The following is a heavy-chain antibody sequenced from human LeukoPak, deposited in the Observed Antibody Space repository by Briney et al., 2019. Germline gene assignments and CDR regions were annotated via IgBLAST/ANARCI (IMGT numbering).Heavy chain of an antibody. J-gene: IGHJ4*02. CDR1: GFSFSSAW. D-gene: IGHD1-26*01. Sequence: PGGSLRLSCATSGFSFSSAWMNWIRQAPGKGLEWVSVIYTGGGTYYADSVKGRFTISRDNTKNTVYLQMNSLRAEDTAVYFCAREPDAGSGSYRAYFDYWGQGTLATVSS. CDR3: AREPDAGSGSYRAYFDY. V-gene: IGHV3-53*01. CDR2: IYTGGGT.